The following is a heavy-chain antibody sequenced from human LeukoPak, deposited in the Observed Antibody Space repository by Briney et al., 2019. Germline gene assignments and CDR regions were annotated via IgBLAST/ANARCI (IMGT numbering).Heavy chain of an antibody. CDR1: GYSISSGYY. Sequence: SETLSLTCAVSGYSISSGYYWGWIPQPPGKGLEWIGSIYHSGSTYYNPSLKSRVTISVDTSKNQFSLKLSSVTAADTAVYYCARYMILGFFFDYWGQGTLVTVSS. CDR3: ARYMILGFFFDY. V-gene: IGHV4-38-2*01. D-gene: IGHD3/OR15-3a*01. CDR2: IYHSGST. J-gene: IGHJ4*02.